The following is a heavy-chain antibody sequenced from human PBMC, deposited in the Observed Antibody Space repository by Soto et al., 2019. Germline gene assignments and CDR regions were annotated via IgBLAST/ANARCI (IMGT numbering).Heavy chain of an antibody. CDR2: TYFRSKWYN. D-gene: IGHD3-10*01. CDR3: ARVQLLPNPAADF. Sequence: SQTLSLTCAISGDSVSSNTASWNWIRQSPSRGLEWLGRTYFRSKWYNDYAVSVKSRIIINPDTSNNQFSLQLNSVTPEDTAVYFCARVQLLPNPAADFWGQGTLVTVSS. V-gene: IGHV6-1*01. J-gene: IGHJ4*02. CDR1: GDSVSSNTAS.